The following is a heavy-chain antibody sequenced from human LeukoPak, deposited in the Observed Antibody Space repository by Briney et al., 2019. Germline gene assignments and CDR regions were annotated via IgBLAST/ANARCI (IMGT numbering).Heavy chain of an antibody. J-gene: IGHJ4*02. CDR1: GFSFDDYG. V-gene: IGHV3-20*04. Sequence: PGGSLRLSCAASGFSFDDYGMSWVRQAPGQGLEWVSGINWNGGSTGYADSVKGRFTISRDNAKNSLYLQMSSLRAEDTALYYCARGFLADLSMVWVDYWGQGTLVTASS. CDR3: ARGFLADLSMVWVDY. CDR2: INWNGGST. D-gene: IGHD3-10*01.